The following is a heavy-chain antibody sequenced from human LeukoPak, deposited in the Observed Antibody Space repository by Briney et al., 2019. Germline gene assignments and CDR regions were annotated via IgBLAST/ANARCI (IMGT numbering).Heavy chain of an antibody. J-gene: IGHJ5*02. CDR2: INSGSDYI. CDR1: GFTFSSYS. Sequence: GGSLRLSCAASGFTFSSYSMTWVRQAPGKGLEWVSSINSGSDYILYADSVKGRFTISRDNAKNSLYLQMSSLRAEDTAVYYCARDQFGRGNWFDPWGQGTLVTVSS. V-gene: IGHV3-21*01. CDR3: ARDQFGRGNWFDP. D-gene: IGHD3-10*01.